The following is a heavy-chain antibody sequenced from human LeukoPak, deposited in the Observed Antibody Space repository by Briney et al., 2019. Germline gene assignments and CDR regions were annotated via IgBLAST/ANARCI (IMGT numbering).Heavy chain of an antibody. Sequence: PGGSLRLSCAASGITFSNASMTWVRQAPGKGLEWVGRIYRSSNGETTDYGAPVKGRFTMSRDDSKNTLYLQMNSLKTEDTAVYYCTTYSSGSYPFWGQGTLVTVSS. J-gene: IGHJ4*02. CDR3: TTYSSGSYPF. V-gene: IGHV3-15*01. CDR1: GITFSNAS. CDR2: IYRSSNGETT. D-gene: IGHD6-19*01.